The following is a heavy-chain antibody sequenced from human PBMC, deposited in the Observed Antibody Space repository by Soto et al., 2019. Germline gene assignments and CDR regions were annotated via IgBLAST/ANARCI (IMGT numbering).Heavy chain of an antibody. J-gene: IGHJ6*02. V-gene: IGHV2-70*11. CDR2: IDWDDDK. CDR1: GFSLSTSGMC. Sequence: SGPTLVNPTQTLTLTCTFSGFSLSTSGMCVSWIRQPPGKALEWLARIDWDDDKYYSTSLKTRLTISKDTSKNQVVLTMTNMDPVDTATYYCARIRVVGPNYYGMXVWGQGTTVXVSS. CDR3: ARIRVVGPNYYGMXV. D-gene: IGHD2-15*01.